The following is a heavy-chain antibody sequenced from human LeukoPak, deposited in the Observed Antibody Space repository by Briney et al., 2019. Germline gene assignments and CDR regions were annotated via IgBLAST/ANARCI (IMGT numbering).Heavy chain of an antibody. CDR3: ARDYYSRFDY. V-gene: IGHV3-74*01. J-gene: IGHJ4*02. CDR2: INSEGSST. CDR1: GFTLSRYG. Sequence: PGGSLRLSCAASGFTLSRYGMNWVRQAPGKGLLWVSRINSEGSSTTYADSVKGRFTISRDNAKNTLILQMNSLRAEDTAVYYCARDYYSRFDYWGQGTLVTVSS. D-gene: IGHD3-22*01.